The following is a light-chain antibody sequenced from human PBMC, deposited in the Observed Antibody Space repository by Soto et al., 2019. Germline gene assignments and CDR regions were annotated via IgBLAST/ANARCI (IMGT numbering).Light chain of an antibody. J-gene: IGKJ5*01. CDR2: KVS. CDR3: MQGTHWIT. Sequence: DVVLTQSPLSLPVTLGQPASISCRSSQSLVYSNGNTYLNWFHQRPGQSPRRLIYKVSNRDSGVPDRFSGSGSGTDFTLRMSRVEAPDVGVYYCMQGTHWITFGQGTRLEIK. V-gene: IGKV2-30*01. CDR1: QSLVYSNGNTY.